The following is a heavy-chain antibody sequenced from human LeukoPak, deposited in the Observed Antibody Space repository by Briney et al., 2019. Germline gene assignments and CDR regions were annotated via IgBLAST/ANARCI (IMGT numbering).Heavy chain of an antibody. V-gene: IGHV3-66*01. J-gene: IGHJ4*02. CDR3: AREPPYYYDSSGYSDFDY. CDR1: GFTVSSNY. CDR2: IYSGGST. D-gene: IGHD3-22*01. Sequence: PGGSLRLSCAASGFTVSSNYMSWVRQAPGKGLEWVSVIYSGGSTYYADSVKGRFTISRDNSKNTLCLQMNSLRAEDTAVYYCAREPPYYYDSSGYSDFDYWGQGTLVTVSS.